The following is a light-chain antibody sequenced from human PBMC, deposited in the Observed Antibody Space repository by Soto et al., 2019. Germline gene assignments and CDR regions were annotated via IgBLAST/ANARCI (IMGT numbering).Light chain of an antibody. CDR2: DAS. J-gene: IGKJ5*01. CDR3: QQGGT. V-gene: IGKV3-11*01. Sequence: DIVLTQSPATLSLSPGERAILSCRASQSVRSYLGWYQQRPGQAPRLLIYDASNRATGIPARFSGSGSGTDFTLSISSLEPEDFAVYYCQQGGTFGQGTRLEIK. CDR1: QSVRSY.